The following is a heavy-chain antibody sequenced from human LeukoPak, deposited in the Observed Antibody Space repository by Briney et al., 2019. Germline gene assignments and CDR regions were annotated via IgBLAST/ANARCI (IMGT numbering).Heavy chain of an antibody. Sequence: PSETLSLTCTVSGGSISSGTYYWGWTRQSPGKGLEWIGSIYSSGSTYYNPSLKSRVTISADTSKNQFSLQLSSVTAADTAIYYCARRPPALGAFDIWGHGTMVTVSS. V-gene: IGHV4-39*01. CDR2: IYSSGST. CDR1: GGSISSGTYY. J-gene: IGHJ3*02. CDR3: ARRPPALGAFDI.